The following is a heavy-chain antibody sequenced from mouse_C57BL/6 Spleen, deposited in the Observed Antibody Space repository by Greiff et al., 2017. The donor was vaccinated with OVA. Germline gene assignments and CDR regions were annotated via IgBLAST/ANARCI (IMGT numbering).Heavy chain of an antibody. CDR2: IYPGSGNT. Sequence: VQLQQSGAELVRPGASVKLSCKASGYTFTDYYINWVKQRPGQGLEWIARIYPGSGNTYYNEKFKGKATLTVEKSSSTAYMQLSSLTSEDSSVCVCARSDDDYPWLAYWGQGTLVTVSA. CDR3: ARSDDDYPWLAY. CDR1: GYTFTDYY. D-gene: IGHD2-3*01. V-gene: IGHV1-76*01. J-gene: IGHJ3*01.